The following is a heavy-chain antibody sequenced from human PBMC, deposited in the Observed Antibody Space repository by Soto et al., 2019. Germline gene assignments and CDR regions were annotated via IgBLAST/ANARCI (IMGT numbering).Heavy chain of an antibody. CDR1: GFPFSSYA. Sequence: GGSLRLSCAASGFPFSSYAMSWVRKAPGKGLEWVSAISGSGGSTYYADSVKGRFTISRDNSKNTLYLQMNSLRAEDTAVYYCAKARMVRGAASVWGQGTLVTVSS. V-gene: IGHV3-23*01. CDR3: AKARMVRGAASV. CDR2: ISGSGGST. J-gene: IGHJ4*02. D-gene: IGHD3-10*01.